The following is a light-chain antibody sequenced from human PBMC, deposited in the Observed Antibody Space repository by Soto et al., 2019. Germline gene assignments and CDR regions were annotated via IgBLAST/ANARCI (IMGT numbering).Light chain of an antibody. V-gene: IGKV2-28*01. CDR1: QSLLQSNGYNS. Sequence: DIVMTQSPLSLSVTPGEPASISCRSSQSLLQSNGYNSLDWYLQKPGQSPQLLIFLASNRASGVPDRFSGSGSGTDFTLKISRVEAEDVGVYYCMQGTHWYTFGQGTKLEIK. J-gene: IGKJ2*01. CDR2: LAS. CDR3: MQGTHWYT.